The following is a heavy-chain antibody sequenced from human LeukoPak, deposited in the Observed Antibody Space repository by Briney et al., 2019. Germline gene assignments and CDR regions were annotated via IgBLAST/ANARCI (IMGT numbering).Heavy chain of an antibody. CDR2: ISSSSSYI. CDR3: ARGVDTAMVPNY. V-gene: IGHV3-21*01. J-gene: IGHJ4*02. D-gene: IGHD5-18*01. Sequence: GGSLRLSCAASGFTFSADWMHWVRQAPGKGLEWVSSISSSSSYIYYADSVKGRFTISRDNAKNSLYLQMNSLRAEDTAVYYCARGVDTAMVPNYWGQGTLVTVSS. CDR1: GFTFSADW.